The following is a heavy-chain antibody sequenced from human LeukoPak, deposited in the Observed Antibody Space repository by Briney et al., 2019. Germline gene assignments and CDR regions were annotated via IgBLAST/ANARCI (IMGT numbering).Heavy chain of an antibody. CDR3: ASPGIAVAGTRDY. D-gene: IGHD6-19*01. V-gene: IGHV3-48*01. CDR2: ISSSSSTI. J-gene: IGHJ4*02. CDR1: GFTFSSYS. Sequence: PGGSLRLSCAASGFTFSSYSMNWVRQAPGKGLGWVSYISSSSSTIYYADTVKGRFTISRDNAKNSLYLQMNSLRAEDTAVYYCASPGIAVAGTRDYWGQGTLVAVSS.